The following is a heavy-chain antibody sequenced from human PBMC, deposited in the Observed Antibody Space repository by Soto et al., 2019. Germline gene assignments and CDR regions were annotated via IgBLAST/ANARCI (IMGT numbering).Heavy chain of an antibody. CDR3: ARVGAQYSSSWYEGVYYYYGMDV. J-gene: IGHJ6*02. D-gene: IGHD6-13*01. Sequence: SHTLSLTCAISGYSVSSNSAAWNWIRQSPSRGLEWLGRTYYRSKWYNDYAVSVKSRITINPDTSKNQFSLQLNSVTPEDTAVYYCARVGAQYSSSWYEGVYYYYGMDVWGQGTTVTVSS. CDR2: TYYRSKWYN. V-gene: IGHV6-1*01. CDR1: GYSVSSNSAA.